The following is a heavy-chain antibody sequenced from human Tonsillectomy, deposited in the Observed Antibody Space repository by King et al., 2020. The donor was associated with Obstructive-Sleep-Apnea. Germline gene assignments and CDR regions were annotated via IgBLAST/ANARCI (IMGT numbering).Heavy chain of an antibody. CDR3: ASLYFYDSSGFYQNFYY. CDR2: IDPSDSYT. CDR1: GYSFTSYW. J-gene: IGHJ4*02. Sequence: QLVQSGAGVKKPGESLRISCKGSGYSFTSYWISWVRQMPGKGLEWMGTIDPSDSYTNYSPSFQGHVTISADKSINTAYLQWSSLQASDTAMYYCASLYFYDSSGFYQNFYYWGQGTLVTVSS. V-gene: IGHV5-10-1*01. D-gene: IGHD3-22*01.